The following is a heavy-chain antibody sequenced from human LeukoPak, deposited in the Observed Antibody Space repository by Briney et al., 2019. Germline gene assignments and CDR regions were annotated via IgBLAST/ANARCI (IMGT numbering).Heavy chain of an antibody. D-gene: IGHD3-9*01. V-gene: IGHV3-48*04. CDR2: ISSRSSTI. J-gene: IGHJ4*02. CDR1: GFTFSHDW. CDR3: ARDEGNTGYYY. Sequence: PGGSLRLSCAASGFTFSHDWMSWVRQAPGKGLEWVSYISSRSSTIYYADSVKGRCTISRDNAKNSLYLQMNSLRAEDTAVYYCARDEGNTGYYYWGQGTLVTVSS.